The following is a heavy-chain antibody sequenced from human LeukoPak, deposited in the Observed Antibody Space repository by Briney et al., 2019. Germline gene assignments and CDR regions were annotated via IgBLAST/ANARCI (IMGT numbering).Heavy chain of an antibody. CDR3: AKGDDYGANTRLPKYNWFDP. CDR1: GFTFTTCA. CDR2: IRYDGNNK. Sequence: GGSLRLSCAATGFTFTTCAMHWVRQAPGKGLEWVAYIRYDGNNKNYADSVKGRFTISRDNSKDMLYLQMNSLRPEDTAVYYCAKGDDYGANTRLPKYNWFDPWGQGTLVTVSS. V-gene: IGHV3-30*02. J-gene: IGHJ5*02. D-gene: IGHD4-23*01.